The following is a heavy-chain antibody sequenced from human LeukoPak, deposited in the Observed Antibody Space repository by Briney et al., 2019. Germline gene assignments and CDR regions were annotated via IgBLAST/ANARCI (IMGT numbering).Heavy chain of an antibody. D-gene: IGHD3-22*01. CDR1: GFTFSSYW. CDR2: INSDGSNT. Sequence: GGSLRLSCEASGFTFSSYWMAWVRQAPGKGLVWVSRINSDGSNTSYADSVKGRFTISGDNAKSTLYLQMNSLRAEDTAVYYCAKVYDSSGYYCLDYWGQGTLVTVSS. CDR3: AKVYDSSGYYCLDY. J-gene: IGHJ4*02. V-gene: IGHV3-74*01.